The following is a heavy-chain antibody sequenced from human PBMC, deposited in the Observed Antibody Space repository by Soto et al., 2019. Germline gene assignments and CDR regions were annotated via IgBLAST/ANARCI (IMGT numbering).Heavy chain of an antibody. CDR3: ARTSALRVPGY. D-gene: IGHD2-2*01. CDR1: GGSFSGYY. J-gene: IGHJ4*02. V-gene: IGHV4-34*01. CDR2: INHSGST. Sequence: SETLSLTCAVYGGSFSGYYWSWIRQPPGKGLGWIGEINHSGSTNYNPSLKSRVTISVDTSKNQFSLKLSSVTAADTAVYYCARTSALRVPGYWGQGTLVTVSS.